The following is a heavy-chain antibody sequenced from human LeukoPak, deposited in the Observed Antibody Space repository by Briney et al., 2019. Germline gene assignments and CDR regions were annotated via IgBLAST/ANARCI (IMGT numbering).Heavy chain of an antibody. D-gene: IGHD4/OR15-4a*01. CDR2: INWDNNST. Sequence: GGSLRLSCEASGFSFDDYTMHWVRQAPGKGLEWVSLINWDNNSTYYADSVKGRFTISRDNSKNTLYLQMNSLRAEDTAVYYCARRAGAYSHPYDYWGQGTLVTVSS. J-gene: IGHJ4*02. V-gene: IGHV3-43*01. CDR3: ARRAGAYSHPYDY. CDR1: GFSFDDYT.